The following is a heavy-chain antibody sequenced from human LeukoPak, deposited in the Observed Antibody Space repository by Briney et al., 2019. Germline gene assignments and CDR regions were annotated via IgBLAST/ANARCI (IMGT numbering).Heavy chain of an antibody. CDR2: VYYSGST. CDR1: GGSISSYY. CDR3: AASYSTSWPEIDY. D-gene: IGHD6-13*01. Sequence: PSETLSLTCTVSGGSISSYYWNWIRQPPGKGLEWIGTVYYSGSTYYNPSLESRVTLFVDTSKNQSSLKLSSVTAADTAVYYCAASYSTSWPEIDYWGRGTLVTVSS. V-gene: IGHV4-59*04. J-gene: IGHJ4*02.